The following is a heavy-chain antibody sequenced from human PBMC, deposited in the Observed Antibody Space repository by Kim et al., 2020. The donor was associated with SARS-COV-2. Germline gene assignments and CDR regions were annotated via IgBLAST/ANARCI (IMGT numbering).Heavy chain of an antibody. CDR2: VKFDGPEM. CDR3: TRTKAFDI. J-gene: IGHJ3*02. Sequence: GGSLRLSCVASGFTLSGFWLNWFRQVPGKGLEWVSKVKFDGPEMAYVDFVKGGSTISRDNAKNWFFSQMNSLRAGDTAFYYCTRTKAFDIWGKGTMLTVS. V-gene: IGHV3-7*01. CDR1: GFTLSGFW.